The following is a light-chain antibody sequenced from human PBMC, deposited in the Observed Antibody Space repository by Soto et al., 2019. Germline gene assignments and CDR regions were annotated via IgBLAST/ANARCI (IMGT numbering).Light chain of an antibody. CDR1: QSLSSDS. V-gene: IGKV3-20*01. CDR3: QQYGSSPGIT. CDR2: GAS. Sequence: ETVLTQFPGTLSVSPGDRATLSCRASQSLSSDSLAWYQQKPGQAPRLLIYGASSRATGIPDRFSGSGSGTDFTLTISRLEPEDFAVYYCQQYGSSPGITFGQGTRLENK. J-gene: IGKJ5*01.